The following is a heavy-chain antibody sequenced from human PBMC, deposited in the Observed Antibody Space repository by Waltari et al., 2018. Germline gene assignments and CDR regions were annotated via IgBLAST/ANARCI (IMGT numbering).Heavy chain of an antibody. CDR2: IGSHI. V-gene: IGHV3-21*01. J-gene: IGHJ4*02. D-gene: IGHD1-26*01. Sequence: LEWVPSIGSHIYYGDSVRGRFTISRDNGKNSLYLQMNSLRVEDTAVYFCVASPTSGTYSSIDYWGQGILVTVSS. CDR3: VASPTSGTYSSIDY.